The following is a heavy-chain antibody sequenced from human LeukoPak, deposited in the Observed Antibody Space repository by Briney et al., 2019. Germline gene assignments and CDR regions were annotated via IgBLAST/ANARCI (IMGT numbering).Heavy chain of an antibody. CDR1: GDSISSSSYS. J-gene: IGHJ4*02. D-gene: IGHD6-13*01. CDR2: IYYSGST. CDR3: ARHNRGQQLDGWDY. V-gene: IGHV4-39*01. Sequence: SETLSLTCTVSGDSISSSSYSWGWIRQPPGKGLEWIGSIYYSGSTYYNPSLKSRVTISVDTSKNQFSLKLSSVTAADTAVYYCARHNRGQQLDGWDYWGQGTLVTVSS.